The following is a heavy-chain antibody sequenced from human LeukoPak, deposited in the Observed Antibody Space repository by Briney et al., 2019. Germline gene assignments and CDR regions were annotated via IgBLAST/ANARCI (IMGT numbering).Heavy chain of an antibody. J-gene: IGHJ5*01. CDR2: IDHTGRT. CDR1: GGFINNYY. Sequence: SETLSLTCTVSGGFINNYYWSWIRQSPGKGLEWIGYIDHTGRTNYNPSLKSRISISVDTSKTQFSLNLNSVTAADTAVYYCTREIGSYPWRSWFDSWGQGTLVTVSS. CDR3: TREIGSYPWRSWFDS. V-gene: IGHV4-59*13. D-gene: IGHD3-16*01.